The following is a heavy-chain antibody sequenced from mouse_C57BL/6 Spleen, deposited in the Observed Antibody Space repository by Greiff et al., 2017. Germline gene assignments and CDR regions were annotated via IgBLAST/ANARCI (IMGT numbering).Heavy chain of an antibody. V-gene: IGHV1-81*01. CDR2: IYPRSGDT. CDR1: GYTFTRYG. CDR3: DRDDGDGSSWMAY. Sequence: VQLQQSGAELARPGASVKLSCKASGYTFTRYGIRWVKQSTGQGLEWIGEIYPRSGDTYYNETFKGKAKLTADKSSSTAYMEVRSLRSEDSAVYVCDRDDGDGSSWMAYWGQGTLVTVSS. D-gene: IGHD1-1*01. J-gene: IGHJ4*01.